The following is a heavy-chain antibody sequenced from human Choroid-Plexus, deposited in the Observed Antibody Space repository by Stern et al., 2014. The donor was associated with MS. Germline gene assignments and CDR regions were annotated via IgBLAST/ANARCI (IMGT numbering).Heavy chain of an antibody. CDR3: ARGQRGITIFGVVTDYYYLGMDV. CDR2: INPNTGGP. CDR1: GYIFTGYY. V-gene: IGHV1-2*02. J-gene: IGHJ6*02. D-gene: IGHD3-3*01. Sequence: VQLVESGAEVKKPGASVKVSCKTSGYIFTGYYIHWVRQAPGQGLEWMAWINPNTGGPKYAQKFQGRVNMSRDTSISTAYVELSSLTSDDTAVYYCARGQRGITIFGVVTDYYYLGMDVWGQGTTFTVSS.